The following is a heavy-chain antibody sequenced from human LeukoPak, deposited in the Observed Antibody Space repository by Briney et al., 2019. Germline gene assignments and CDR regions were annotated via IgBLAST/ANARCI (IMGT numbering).Heavy chain of an antibody. Sequence: GASVKVSCKASGYTFTSYDINWVRQATGQGLEWMGWMNPNSGNTGYAQKFQGRVTMTRNTSISTAYMELSSLRSEDTAVYYCARDPGIVVVPAAIQTPEGWFDPWGQGTLVTVSS. CDR2: MNPNSGNT. V-gene: IGHV1-8*01. J-gene: IGHJ5*02. D-gene: IGHD2-2*02. CDR1: GYTFTSYD. CDR3: ARDPGIVVVPAAIQTPEGWFDP.